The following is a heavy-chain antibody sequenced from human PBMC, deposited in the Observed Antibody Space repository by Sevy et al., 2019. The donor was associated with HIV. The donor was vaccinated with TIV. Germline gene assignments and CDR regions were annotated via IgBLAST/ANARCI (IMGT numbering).Heavy chain of an antibody. CDR3: AKAPYYDFWSHNYNNWFDP. V-gene: IGHV3-23*01. CDR2: INGGGGST. Sequence: GGSLRLSCVASGFRFSAFGMAWVRQAAGEGLEWASGINGGGGSTYYRNSVKGRFTVSRDNSKNTVYLQMNSLRADDTAVYYCAKAPYYDFWSHNYNNWFDPWGQGTLVTVSS. D-gene: IGHD3-3*01. CDR1: GFRFSAFG. J-gene: IGHJ5*02.